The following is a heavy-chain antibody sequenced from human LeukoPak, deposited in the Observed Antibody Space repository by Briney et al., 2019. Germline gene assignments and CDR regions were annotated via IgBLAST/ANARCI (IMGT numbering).Heavy chain of an antibody. J-gene: IGHJ4*02. Sequence: GGSPRLSCAASGFTFSSYWMSWVRQAPGKGLEWVANIKQDGSEKYYVDSVKGRFTISRDNAKNSLYLQMNSLRAEDTAVYYCARAYTYCGGDCYYFDYWGQGTLVTVSS. CDR1: GFTFSSYW. CDR2: IKQDGSEK. D-gene: IGHD2-21*02. CDR3: ARAYTYCGGDCYYFDY. V-gene: IGHV3-7*03.